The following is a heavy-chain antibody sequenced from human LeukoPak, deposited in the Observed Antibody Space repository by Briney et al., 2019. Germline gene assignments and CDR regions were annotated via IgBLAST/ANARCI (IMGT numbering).Heavy chain of an antibody. CDR1: GFTFSNAW. Sequence: GGSLRLSCAASGFTFSNAWMSWVRQAPGKGLEWVGRIKSKTDGGTTDYAAPVKGRFTISRDNSKNTLYLQMNSLRAEDTAVYYCARSNFFTNDAFDIWGQGTMVTVSS. CDR3: ARSNFFTNDAFDI. CDR2: IKSKTDGGTT. J-gene: IGHJ3*02. V-gene: IGHV3-15*01. D-gene: IGHD1-20*01.